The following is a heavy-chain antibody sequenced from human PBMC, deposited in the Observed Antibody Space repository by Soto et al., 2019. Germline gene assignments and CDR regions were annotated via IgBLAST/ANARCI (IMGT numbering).Heavy chain of an antibody. D-gene: IGHD3-10*01. Sequence: EVQLVESGGGLVKPGGSLRLSCAASGFTFKTYSMNWVRQAPGKGLEWVSSISSGSTYIHYADSVKGRFIISRDNAKNALYLQMNSLSAEDTAVYYCASAQGRFGESRDYWGQGTLVTVSS. CDR2: ISSGSTYI. J-gene: IGHJ4*02. V-gene: IGHV3-21*02. CDR3: ASAQGRFGESRDY. CDR1: GFTFKTYS.